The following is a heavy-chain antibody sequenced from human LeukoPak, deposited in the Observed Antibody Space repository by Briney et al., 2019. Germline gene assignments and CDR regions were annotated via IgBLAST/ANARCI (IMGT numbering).Heavy chain of an antibody. J-gene: IGHJ5*02. V-gene: IGHV4-34*01. CDR1: GGSFSGYY. D-gene: IGHD4-17*01. Sequence: SETLSLTCAVYGGSFSGYYWSWIRQPPGKGLEWIGEINHSGSTNYNPSLKSRVTISVDTSKNQFSLKLSSATAADTAVYYCARGGGYTVTRWFDPWGQGTLVTVSS. CDR2: INHSGST. CDR3: ARGGGYTVTRWFDP.